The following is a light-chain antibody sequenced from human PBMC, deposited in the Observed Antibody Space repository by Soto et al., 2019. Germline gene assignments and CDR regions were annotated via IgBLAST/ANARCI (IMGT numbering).Light chain of an antibody. J-gene: IGLJ2*01. CDR2: DVS. CDR3: SSYTSSSTAV. Sequence: QSALTQPASVSGSPGQSITISCTGTSSDVCGYNYVSWYQQHPGKAPKLMIYDVSNRPSGVSNRFSGFKSGNTASLTISGLQAEDEADYYCSSYTSSSTAVFGGGTNLTVL. CDR1: SSDVCGYNY. V-gene: IGLV2-14*01.